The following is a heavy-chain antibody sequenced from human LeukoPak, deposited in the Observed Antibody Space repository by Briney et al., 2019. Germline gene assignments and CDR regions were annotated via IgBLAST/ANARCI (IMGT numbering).Heavy chain of an antibody. J-gene: IGHJ4*02. V-gene: IGHV3-30-3*02. CDR3: AKSSTGRSYYDSSGYYGD. Sequence: GGSLRLSCAASGFTFSTYAMHWVRQAPGKGLEWVAIISFDGGKEHYADSVKGRFTISRDNSKNTLYLQMNSLRAEDTAVYYCAKSSTGRSYYDSSGYYGDWGQGTLVTVSS. D-gene: IGHD3-22*01. CDR2: ISFDGGKE. CDR1: GFTFSTYA.